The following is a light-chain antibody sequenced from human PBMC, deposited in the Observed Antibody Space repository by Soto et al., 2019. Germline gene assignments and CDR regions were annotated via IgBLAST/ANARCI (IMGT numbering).Light chain of an antibody. J-gene: IGLJ2*01. V-gene: IGLV2-14*01. CDR1: SSDVGNYNY. Sequence: QSAPTQPASVSGSPGQSITISCTGTSSDVGNYNYVSWYQQHPGKAPKLMIYEVSYRASGVSNRFSGSKSGNTASLTISGLQAEDEAGYYCSSLTSTNTLAFGGGTKLTVL. CDR3: SSLTSTNTLA. CDR2: EVS.